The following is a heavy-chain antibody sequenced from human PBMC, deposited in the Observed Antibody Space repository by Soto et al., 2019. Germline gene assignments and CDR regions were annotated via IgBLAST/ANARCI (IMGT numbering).Heavy chain of an antibody. CDR3: AREATYSSGRGMDV. CDR1: GFTFSSHW. J-gene: IGHJ4*02. V-gene: IGHV3-74*01. Sequence: EVQLVESGGGSVQPGGSLRLHCAASGFTFSSHWMYWVRQAPGKGLFWVSRINSEGSSRRYADSVNGRFTVSRDNAKNTLYLQMNSLRAEDTAVYYCAREATYSSGRGMDVWCQGTLVTVSS. D-gene: IGHD3-22*01. CDR2: INSEGSSR.